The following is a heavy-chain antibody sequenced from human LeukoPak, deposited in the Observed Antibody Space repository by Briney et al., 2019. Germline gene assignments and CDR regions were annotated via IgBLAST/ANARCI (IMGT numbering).Heavy chain of an antibody. J-gene: IGHJ4*02. D-gene: IGHD2-2*01. Sequence: QSGGSLRLSCAASGFTFSIHALSWVRHSPGKGLEWVSSLSGSGYNTYYAGSVKGRFTISRDNSKNTVYLQMNSLRAEDPAVYYCAKDPYGTRYFDYWGQGALVTVSS. V-gene: IGHV3-23*01. CDR2: LSGSGYNT. CDR3: AKDPYGTRYFDY. CDR1: GFTFSIHA.